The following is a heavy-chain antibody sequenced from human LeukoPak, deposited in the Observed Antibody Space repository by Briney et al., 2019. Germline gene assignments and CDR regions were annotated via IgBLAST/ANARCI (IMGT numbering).Heavy chain of an antibody. CDR3: ASLYYYDSGYYRPDY. CDR1: GGSINTLSFY. D-gene: IGHD3-22*01. CDR2: IPDSGST. Sequence: KSSETLSLTCTVSGGSINTLSFYWNWIRQPPGKGLEWIGHIPDSGSTYYNPSLKSRVTISVDTSKNQFSLKLNSVTAADTAVYYCASLYYYDSGYYRPDYWGQGTLVTVSS. V-gene: IGHV4-39*01. J-gene: IGHJ4*02.